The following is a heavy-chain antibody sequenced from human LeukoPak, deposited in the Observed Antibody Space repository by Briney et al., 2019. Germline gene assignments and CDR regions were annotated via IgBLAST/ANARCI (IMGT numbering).Heavy chain of an antibody. Sequence: PRGSLRPSCAASGFTFSSYDMHWVRRAPGKGLERVAGVSYNESNKYYTDSVKGRFTISRDNSKNTLYLQMNSLRAEDTALYYCAREAYSYGYFDSWGLGTLVTVSS. D-gene: IGHD5-18*01. CDR1: GFTFSSYD. J-gene: IGHJ4*02. CDR2: VSYNESNK. V-gene: IGHV3-30*03. CDR3: AREAYSYGYFDS.